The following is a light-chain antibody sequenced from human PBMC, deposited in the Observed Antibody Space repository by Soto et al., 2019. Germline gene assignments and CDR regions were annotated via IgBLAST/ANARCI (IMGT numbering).Light chain of an antibody. J-gene: IGKJ5*01. Sequence: DIQMTQSPSSLSASVGDRVTIACRASQNINSYLNWYQQKPEKAPSLLIYAASTVQSGVSSRFCGSGSATDFTLTISSLQPEDFATYYCQQSYTIPITFGQGTRLEMK. CDR3: QQSYTIPIT. CDR1: QNINSY. CDR2: AAS. V-gene: IGKV1-39*01.